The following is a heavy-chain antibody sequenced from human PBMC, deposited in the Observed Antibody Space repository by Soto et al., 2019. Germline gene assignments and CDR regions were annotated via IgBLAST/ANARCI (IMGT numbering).Heavy chain of an antibody. CDR3: AREASVTRYYYHGIDV. Sequence: SETLALTCTVSGGSISSYYWSWIRQPPGKGLEWIGYIYYSGSTNYNPSLKSRVTISVDTSKNQFSLKLSSVTAADTAVYYCAREASVTRYYYHGIDVWGQGKTVTGPS. J-gene: IGHJ6*02. CDR1: GGSISSYY. D-gene: IGHD4-4*01. CDR2: IYYSGST. V-gene: IGHV4-59*01.